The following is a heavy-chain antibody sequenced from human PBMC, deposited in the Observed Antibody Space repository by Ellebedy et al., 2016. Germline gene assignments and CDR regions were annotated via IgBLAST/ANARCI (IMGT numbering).Heavy chain of an antibody. Sequence: GGSLRLSCTASGLTALTFSKYAMTWVRQAPGKRLEWVSGISGSGGRTNYADSVKGRFTISKDNAKNTLYLQMDSLRAEDTAVYYCAKSVDYSSSSHTDYWGQGTLVIVSS. V-gene: IGHV3-23*01. D-gene: IGHD6-6*01. CDR2: ISGSGGRT. J-gene: IGHJ4*02. CDR3: AKSVDYSSSSHTDY. CDR1: GLTALTFSKYA.